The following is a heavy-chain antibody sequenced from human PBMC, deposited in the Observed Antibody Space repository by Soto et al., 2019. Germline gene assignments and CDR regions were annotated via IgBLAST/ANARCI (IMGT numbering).Heavy chain of an antibody. CDR1: GFTFGDYA. Sequence: GGSLRLSCTASGFTFGDYAMSWFRQAPGKGLEWVGFIRSKAYGGTTEYAASVKGRFTISRDDSKNIAYLQMNSLKTEDTAVYYCTSDTYYDFWSGHDGGYYFDYWGQGTLVTVSS. J-gene: IGHJ4*02. D-gene: IGHD3-3*01. CDR3: TSDTYYDFWSGHDGGYYFDY. CDR2: IRSKAYGGTT. V-gene: IGHV3-49*03.